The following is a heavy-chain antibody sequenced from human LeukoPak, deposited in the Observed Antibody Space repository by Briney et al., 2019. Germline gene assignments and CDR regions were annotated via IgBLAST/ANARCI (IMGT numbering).Heavy chain of an antibody. Sequence: SETLSLTSSVYDGSVSSYYWNWIRHSPPKGLEWIGENRHGGTSNYNPSLKGRVFISVDTSKNQFSLTLSSVTAADTAVYYCARGGPFPGAYNFFDSWGQGTLVTVSS. D-gene: IGHD5-24*01. V-gene: IGHV4-34*01. CDR1: DGSVSSYY. CDR3: ARGGPFPGAYNFFDS. CDR2: NRHGGTS. J-gene: IGHJ5*01.